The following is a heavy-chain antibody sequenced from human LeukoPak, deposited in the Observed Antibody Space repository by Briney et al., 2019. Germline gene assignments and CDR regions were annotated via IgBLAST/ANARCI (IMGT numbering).Heavy chain of an antibody. CDR1: GFTFGGYA. V-gene: IGHV3-49*03. D-gene: IGHD2-2*01. CDR2: IRSKAYGGTT. J-gene: IGHJ4*02. CDR3: TRYCSSTSCYSGGVYYFDY. Sequence: QPGRSLRLSCTASGFTFGGYAMSWFRQAPGEGLEWVGFIRSKAYGGTTEYAASVKGRFTISRDDSKSIAYLQMNSLKTEDTAVYYCTRYCSSTSCYSGGVYYFDYWGQGTLVTVSS.